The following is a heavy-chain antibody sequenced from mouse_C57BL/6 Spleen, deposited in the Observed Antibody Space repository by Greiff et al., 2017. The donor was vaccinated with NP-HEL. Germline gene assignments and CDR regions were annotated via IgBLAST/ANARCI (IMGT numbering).Heavy chain of an antibody. CDR2: IRNIANCYTS. J-gene: IGHJ3*01. CDR3: ASPYYYGSSYAWFAY. D-gene: IGHD1-1*01. V-gene: IGHV7-3*01. CDR1: VFPFPFSY. Sequence: LVASGGCLLPPGGSLRLSCASSVFPFPFSYICLFRPPPLSSLSCLGFIRNIANCYTSEYTASVKGRFTISRDNSQSILYLQMNALRAEDSATYYCASPYYYGSSYAWFAYWGQGTLVTVSA.